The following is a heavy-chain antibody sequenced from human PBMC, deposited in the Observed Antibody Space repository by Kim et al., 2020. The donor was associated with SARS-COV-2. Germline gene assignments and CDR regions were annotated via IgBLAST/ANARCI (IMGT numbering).Heavy chain of an antibody. D-gene: IGHD2-8*01. CDR3: ARTNHFAMDV. Sequence: RSTRYADSVQGRFTMSRDNAKNTVFLQMSSLGAEDTAVYFCARTNHFAMDVWGQGTTVTVSS. CDR2: RST. V-gene: IGHV3-74*01. J-gene: IGHJ6*02.